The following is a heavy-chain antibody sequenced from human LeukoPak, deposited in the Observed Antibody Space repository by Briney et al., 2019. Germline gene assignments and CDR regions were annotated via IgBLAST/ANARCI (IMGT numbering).Heavy chain of an antibody. D-gene: IGHD3-22*01. CDR1: GFSLNTRGVG. CDR3: AHRKNYYDSSVFDN. V-gene: IGHV2-5*02. J-gene: IGHJ4*02. CDR2: IYWDDDR. Sequence: SGPTLFNPTPTLTLTCTFSGFSLNTRGVGVGWIRQPPARALEWLALIYWDDDRRYSPSLKSRLTITKDTSKNQVVLTMTNMDPVDTATYFCAHRKNYYDSSVFDNWGQGTLVTVSS.